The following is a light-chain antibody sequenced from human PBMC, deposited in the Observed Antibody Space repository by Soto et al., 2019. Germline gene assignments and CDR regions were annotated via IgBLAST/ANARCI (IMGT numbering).Light chain of an antibody. CDR1: QTIGTY. Sequence: IQMTQSPYSLSASVGDRITITCRASQTIGTYLNWYQQVPGKAPKLLIYASSSLQTGVPSRFSGSGSGTHVTLIINSLQPEDFGTYYCQQSFNLPRTFGPGTRVETK. CDR3: QQSFNLPRT. CDR2: ASS. J-gene: IGKJ1*01. V-gene: IGKV1-39*01.